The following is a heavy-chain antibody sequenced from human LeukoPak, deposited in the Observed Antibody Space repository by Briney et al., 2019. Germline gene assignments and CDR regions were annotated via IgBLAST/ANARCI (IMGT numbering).Heavy chain of an antibody. D-gene: IGHD3-10*01. CDR3: ARGRRYYYGSGSLSRHFDY. Sequence: SETLSLTCTVSGGSISSGGYYWSWIRQHPGKGLEWIGYIYYSGSTFYNPSLKSRVTISVDTSKNQFSLKLSSVTAADTAVYYCARGRRYYYGSGSLSRHFDYWGQGTLVTVSS. CDR2: IYYSGST. CDR1: GGSISSGGYY. V-gene: IGHV4-31*03. J-gene: IGHJ4*02.